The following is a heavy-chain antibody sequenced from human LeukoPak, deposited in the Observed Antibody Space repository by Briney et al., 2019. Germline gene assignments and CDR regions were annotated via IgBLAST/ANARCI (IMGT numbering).Heavy chain of an antibody. J-gene: IGHJ4*02. CDR1: GDSISSSSYY. Sequence: PSETLSLTCTVSGDSISSSSYYWSWIRQPPGKGLEWIGYIYHSGSTYYNPSLKSRVTISVDTSKNQFSLKLSSVTAADTAVYYCTRVEVESFRHFDYWGQGTLVTVSS. V-gene: IGHV4-30-2*01. CDR2: IYHSGST. CDR3: TRVEVESFRHFDY. D-gene: IGHD2-21*01.